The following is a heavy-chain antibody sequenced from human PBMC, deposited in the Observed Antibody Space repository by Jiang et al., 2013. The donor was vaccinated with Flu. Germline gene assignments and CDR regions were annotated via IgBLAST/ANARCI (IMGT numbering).Heavy chain of an antibody. CDR2: IYSSGTT. CDR1: GGSINNSTYY. Sequence: LLKPSETLSLTCTVSGGSINNSTYYWGWIRQPPGKGLEWIGNIYSSGTTYYNASLKSRVSMSVDTSKSQVSLKLSSVTAADTAVYYCAKILVVSTTWRASNYFDPWGQGTLVTVSS. J-gene: IGHJ5*02. D-gene: IGHD6-13*01. V-gene: IGHV4-39*01. CDR3: AKILVVSTTWRASNYFDP.